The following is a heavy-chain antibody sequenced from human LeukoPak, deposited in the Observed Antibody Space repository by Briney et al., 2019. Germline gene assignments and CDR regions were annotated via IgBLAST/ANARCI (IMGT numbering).Heavy chain of an antibody. V-gene: IGHV3-30-3*01. CDR1: GFTFSNYA. D-gene: IGHD1-20*01. CDR3: ARRRYNWNAIDY. J-gene: IGHJ4*02. Sequence: GGSLRLSCAASGFTFSNYAIHWVRQAPGKGLEWVAVISYDGSNKYYADSVRGRLTISRDNSKNTLYLQMNSLRAEDTAVYYCARRRYNWNAIDYWGQGTLVTVSS. CDR2: ISYDGSNK.